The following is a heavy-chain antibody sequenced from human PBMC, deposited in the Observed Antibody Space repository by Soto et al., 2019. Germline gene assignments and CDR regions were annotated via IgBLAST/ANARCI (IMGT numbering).Heavy chain of an antibody. CDR2: MNTNTNTT. CDR3: AREVVETSSLWLDP. Sequence: XSVKVSCNASAYPFTNNDTNWVRQATGQGLEWIGWMNTNTNTTDSAEVFECRVSLTWDTSISTAYMQLNSLKIDDTAVYYCAREVVETSSLWLDPWGQGTLVTVSS. CDR1: AYPFTNND. D-gene: IGHD6-6*01. V-gene: IGHV1-8*01. J-gene: IGHJ5*02.